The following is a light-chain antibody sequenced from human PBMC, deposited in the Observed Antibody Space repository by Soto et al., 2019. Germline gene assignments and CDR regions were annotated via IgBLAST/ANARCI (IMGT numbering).Light chain of an antibody. CDR1: SSDVGGYNF. V-gene: IGLV2-8*01. Sequence: QSALTQPPSASGSPGQSGTISCTGTSSDVGGYNFVAWYQQHPGKAPKLMISEVSKRPSGVPDRFSGSKSGNTASLTVSGLQAEDEADYYCRSYAGSNIFVFGTGTKLTVL. J-gene: IGLJ1*01. CDR3: RSYAGSNIFV. CDR2: EVS.